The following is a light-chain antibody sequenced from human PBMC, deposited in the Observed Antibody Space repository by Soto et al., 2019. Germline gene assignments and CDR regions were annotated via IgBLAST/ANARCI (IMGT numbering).Light chain of an antibody. V-gene: IGKV1-5*01. CDR2: DAS. CDR1: QSISSW. CDR3: QQYNSYSGFT. Sequence: DSQMTQSPSTLSASVGDRVTITCRASQSISSWLAWYQQKPGKAPKLLIYDASSLESGVPSRLSGSGSGTDFALTISSLQPDDFATYCCQQYNSYSGFTFGRGTKLEIK. J-gene: IGKJ2*01.